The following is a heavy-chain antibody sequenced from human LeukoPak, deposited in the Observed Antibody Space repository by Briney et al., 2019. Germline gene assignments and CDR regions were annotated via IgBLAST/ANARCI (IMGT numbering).Heavy chain of an antibody. D-gene: IGHD5-18*01. Sequence: GGSLRLSCAASGFTFSSYNMNWVRQAPGKGLEWVSSITSSSSYIYYADSVKGRFTISRDNAKNSLYLQMNSLRAEDTAVYYCARSGGYSYGYEYYYYYYMDVWGKGTTVTISS. CDR2: ITSSSSYI. J-gene: IGHJ6*03. CDR1: GFTFSSYN. V-gene: IGHV3-21*04. CDR3: ARSGGYSYGYEYYYYYYMDV.